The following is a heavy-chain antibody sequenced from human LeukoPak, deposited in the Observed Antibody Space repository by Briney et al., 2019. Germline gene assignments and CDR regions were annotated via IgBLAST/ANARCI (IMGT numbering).Heavy chain of an antibody. J-gene: IGHJ4*02. CDR2: ISSSSSYI. CDR1: GFTFSSYS. V-gene: IGHV3-21*01. D-gene: IGHD2-15*01. Sequence: GGSLRLSCAASGFTFSSYSMNWVRQAPGKGLEWVSSISSSSSYIYCADSVKGRFTISRDNAKNSLYLQMNSLRAEDTAVYYCARDKLGVVVAGVGDYWGQGTLVTVSS. CDR3: ARDKLGVVVAGVGDY.